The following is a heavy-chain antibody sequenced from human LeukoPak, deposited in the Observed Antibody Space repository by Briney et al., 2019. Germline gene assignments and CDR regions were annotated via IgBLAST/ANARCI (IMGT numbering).Heavy chain of an antibody. V-gene: IGHV3-21*01. CDR1: GFTFSRTT. D-gene: IGHD1-7*01. CDR3: ARDAEGTRGDY. CDR2: ISSTSTYI. J-gene: IGHJ4*02. Sequence: PGGSLRLSCAASGFTFSRTTMNWVRQATGKGLKWVSSISSTSTYIYYADSVKGRFTISRDNAKRSLYLQMNSLRAEDAAVYYCARDAEGTRGDYWGQGTLVTVSS.